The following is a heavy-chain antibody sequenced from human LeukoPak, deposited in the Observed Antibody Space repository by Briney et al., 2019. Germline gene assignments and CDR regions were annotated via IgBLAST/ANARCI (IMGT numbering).Heavy chain of an antibody. V-gene: IGHV4-34*01. J-gene: IGHJ6*03. CDR3: TRSFRHYYYYMDV. Sequence: SETLSLTCAVFGGSFSGYYWSWIRQPPGKGLEWIGEINHSGSTNYNPSLKSRATISLDTSNNQFSLKLSSVTAADTAVYYCTRSFRHYYYYMDVWGQGTTVAVSS. CDR1: GGSFSGYY. CDR2: INHSGST.